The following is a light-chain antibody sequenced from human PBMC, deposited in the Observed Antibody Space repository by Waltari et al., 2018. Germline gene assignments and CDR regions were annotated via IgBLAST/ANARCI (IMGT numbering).Light chain of an antibody. CDR3: SSYAGSKFWV. Sequence: QSALTQPPSASGSPGQSVTIPCTGTRSDVGGYNSLSWFQQRPGKAPKVMIDEVSTRPSGVPDRFSGSKSGNTASLIVSVLQAEDEADYYCSSYAGSKFWVFGGGTKLTVL. CDR2: EVS. CDR1: RSDVGGYNS. V-gene: IGLV2-8*01. J-gene: IGLJ3*02.